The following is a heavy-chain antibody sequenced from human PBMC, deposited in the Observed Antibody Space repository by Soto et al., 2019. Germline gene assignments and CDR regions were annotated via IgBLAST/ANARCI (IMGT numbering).Heavy chain of an antibody. CDR3: GRGGRSATFNYYYGRTS. Sequence: QVQLVQSGAEVKKPGSSVKVSCKASGGTFSSYAISWVRQAPGQGLEWMGGIIPIFGTANYAQKFQGRVTITADKSTSTAYMELRSLNSEATAGNSLGRGGRSATFNYYYGRTSGAKGPRSPSP. J-gene: IGHJ6*02. CDR1: GGTFSSYA. CDR2: IIPIFGTA. D-gene: IGHD3-16*01. V-gene: IGHV1-69*14.